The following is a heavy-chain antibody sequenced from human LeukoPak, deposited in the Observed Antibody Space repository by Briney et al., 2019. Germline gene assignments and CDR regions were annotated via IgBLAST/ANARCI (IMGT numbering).Heavy chain of an antibody. CDR2: INHSGST. CDR1: GGSFSGYY. J-gene: IGHJ4*02. D-gene: IGHD3-10*01. V-gene: IGHV4-34*01. CDR3: ARGLGITHPQVDY. Sequence: PSETLSLTCAVYGGSFSGYYWSWIRQPPGKGLEWMGEINHSGSTNYNPSLKSRVTISVDTSKNQFSLKLRSVTAADTAVYYCARGLGITHPQVDYWGQGTLVTVSS.